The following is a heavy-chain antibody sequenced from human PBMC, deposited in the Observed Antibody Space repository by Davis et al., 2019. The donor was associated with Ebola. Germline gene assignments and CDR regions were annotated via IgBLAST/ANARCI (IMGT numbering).Heavy chain of an antibody. J-gene: IGHJ6*02. V-gene: IGHV3-7*01. CDR3: ARDRQYCSSTSCYRAGYYYYYGMDV. Sequence: GGSLRLSCAASGFTFSSYWMSWVRQAPGKGLEWVANIKQDGSEKYYVDSVKGRFTISRDNAKNSLYLQMNSLRAEDTAVYYCARDRQYCSSTSCYRAGYYYYYGMDVWGQGTTVTVSS. CDR2: IKQDGSEK. D-gene: IGHD2-2*02. CDR1: GFTFSSYW.